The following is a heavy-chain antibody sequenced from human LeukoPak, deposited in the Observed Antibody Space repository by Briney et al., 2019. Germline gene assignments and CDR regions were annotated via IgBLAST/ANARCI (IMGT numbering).Heavy chain of an antibody. CDR2: INPNSGGT. CDR3: ARDNREVRGGDCFDV. D-gene: IGHD2-21*02. CDR1: GYTFTGYY. J-gene: IGHJ6*04. V-gene: IGHV1-2*02. Sequence: ASVKVSCKASGYTFTGYYMHWVRQAPGQGLEWMGWINPNSGGTNYAQKFQGRVTMTRDTSITTAYMELSRLRSDDTAVYYCARDNREVRGGDCFDVWGKGTTATVSS.